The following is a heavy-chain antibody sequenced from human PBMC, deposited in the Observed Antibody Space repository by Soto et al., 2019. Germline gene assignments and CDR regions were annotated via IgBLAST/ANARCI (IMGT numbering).Heavy chain of an antibody. J-gene: IGHJ4*02. Sequence: ETLSLTCTVSGGSVNSGSNYWSWIRQPPGKRLEWIGYIYYSETTNYNPFLKSRVTMSVDTSRNQFSLRLTSVTAADTAVYYCARRRGDYGLYYFDYWGQGILVTVS. CDR1: GGSVNSGSNY. CDR2: IYYSETT. CDR3: ARRRGDYGLYYFDY. V-gene: IGHV4-61*01. D-gene: IGHD4-17*01.